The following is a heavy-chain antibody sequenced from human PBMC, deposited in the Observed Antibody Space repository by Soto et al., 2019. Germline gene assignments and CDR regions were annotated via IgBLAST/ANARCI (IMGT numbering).Heavy chain of an antibody. CDR1: GGSISSYH. V-gene: IGHV4-59*01. D-gene: IGHD4-4*01. J-gene: IGHJ4*02. Sequence: SETLSLTCTVSGGSISSYHWSWIRQPPGKGLEWIGYIYYSGSTNYNPSLKSRVTISVDTSKNQFSLKLSSVTAADTAVYYCARADTVTTYDYWGQGTLVTVSS. CDR2: IYYSGST. CDR3: ARADTVTTYDY.